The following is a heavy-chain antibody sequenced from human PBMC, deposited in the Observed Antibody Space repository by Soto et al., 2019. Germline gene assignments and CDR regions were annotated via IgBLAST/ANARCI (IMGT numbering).Heavy chain of an antibody. CDR3: ARDRVTSGWYGEVLHRTKPPGYYGMDV. CDR2: TYYRSKWYN. CDR1: GDSVSSNSAA. J-gene: IGHJ6*02. V-gene: IGHV6-1*01. D-gene: IGHD6-19*01. Sequence: QSQTLSLTCAISGDSVSSNSAAWNWIRQSPSRGLEWLGRTYYRSKWYNDYAVSVKSRITINPDTSKNQFSLQLNSVTPVDTAVYYCARDRVTSGWYGEVLHRTKPPGYYGMDVWGQGTTVTVSS.